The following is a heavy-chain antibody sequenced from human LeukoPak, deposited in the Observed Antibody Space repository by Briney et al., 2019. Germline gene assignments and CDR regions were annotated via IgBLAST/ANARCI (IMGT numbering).Heavy chain of an antibody. CDR2: ISGSGGTT. CDR3: AKDLHSNNWPIDY. V-gene: IGHV3-23*01. Sequence: PGGSLRLSCAASGFTFSSYAMSWVRQAPGKGLEWVSGISGSGGTTNHADSVKGQFTISRDNSKNTLYLQMNSLRAEDTAVYYCAKDLHSNNWPIDYWGQETLVTVSS. J-gene: IGHJ4*02. D-gene: IGHD6-13*01. CDR1: GFTFSSYA.